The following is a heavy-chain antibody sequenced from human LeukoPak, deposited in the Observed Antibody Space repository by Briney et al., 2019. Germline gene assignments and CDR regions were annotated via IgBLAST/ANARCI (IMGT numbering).Heavy chain of an antibody. CDR3: ARVQRWGYSNYFDY. Sequence: GGSLRLSCAASGCTFDEHGMSWVRQAPGKGLEWVCGINCNGDTTCYADSVKGRFIISRDNDKNSLYLQMHSMSAEDTALYYCARVQRWGYSNYFDYWGQATLVTVSS. CDR1: GCTFDEHG. J-gene: IGHJ4*02. CDR2: INCNGDTT. V-gene: IGHV3-20*04. D-gene: IGHD5-18*01.